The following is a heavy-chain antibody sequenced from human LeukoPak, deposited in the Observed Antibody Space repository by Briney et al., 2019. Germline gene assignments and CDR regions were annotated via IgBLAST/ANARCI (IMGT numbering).Heavy chain of an antibody. Sequence: QSGGSLRLSCAASGFTFSDYSMNWVRQAPGKGLEWVSHISYSSTTVYYADSVKGRFTISRDNAKNSLYLQMNTLRDEDSAVYYCARELGYCTTTTCLYGFDYWGQGTLVTVSS. V-gene: IGHV3-48*02. CDR3: ARELGYCTTTTCLYGFDY. J-gene: IGHJ4*02. D-gene: IGHD2-2*01. CDR1: GFTFSDYS. CDR2: ISYSSTTV.